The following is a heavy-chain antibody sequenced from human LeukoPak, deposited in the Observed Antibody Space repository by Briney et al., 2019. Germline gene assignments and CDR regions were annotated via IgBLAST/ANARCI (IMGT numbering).Heavy chain of an antibody. J-gene: IGHJ6*03. Sequence: GRSLRLSCAASGFTFSSYGMHWVRQAPGKGLEWVAVIWYGGSNKYYADSVKGRFTISRDNSKNTLYLQMNSLRAEDTAVYYCAKGGGSSSSGNYYYYMDVWGKGTTVTVSS. CDR2: IWYGGSNK. CDR1: GFTFSSYG. D-gene: IGHD6-6*01. V-gene: IGHV3-30*18. CDR3: AKGGGSSSSGNYYYYMDV.